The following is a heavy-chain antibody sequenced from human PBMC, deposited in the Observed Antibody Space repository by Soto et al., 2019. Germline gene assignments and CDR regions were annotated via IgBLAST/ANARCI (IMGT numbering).Heavy chain of an antibody. CDR3: AKDAAMVSSTFNYFDY. J-gene: IGHJ4*02. CDR1: GFTFSSYG. CDR2: IAYDGSNK. V-gene: IGHV3-30*18. Sequence: QVQLVESGGAVVQPGKSLRLSCAASGFTFSSYGMYWVRQAPGKGLEWVAAIAYDGSNKYHGDSVKGRFTISRDNSKNTLYLQMESLGAEDTAVYYCAKDAAMVSSTFNYFDYWGQGTLVAVSS. D-gene: IGHD6-13*01.